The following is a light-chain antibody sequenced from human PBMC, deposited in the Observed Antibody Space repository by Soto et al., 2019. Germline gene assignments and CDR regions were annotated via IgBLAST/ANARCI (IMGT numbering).Light chain of an antibody. J-gene: IGKJ1*01. CDR2: EVS. CDR3: LQSVQIPRR. Sequence: EIVLTQTPLSLSVIPGQPASISCKSSQSILQSRGKTAFNRYLQRPGHPPQRLMFEVSNRCSGVPDWFSDSRLGTDFTRHISRVEAEDVGVYYCLQSVQIPRRFGQVTKVEFK. V-gene: IGKV2D-29*01. CDR1: QSILQSRGKTA.